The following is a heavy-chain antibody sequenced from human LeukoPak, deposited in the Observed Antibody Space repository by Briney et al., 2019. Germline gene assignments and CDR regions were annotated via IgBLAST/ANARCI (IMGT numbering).Heavy chain of an antibody. Sequence: ASVKVSCKASGYTFTSYDINWVRQATGQGLEWMGWMNPNSGNTGYAQKFQGRVTMTRNTSKSTAYMELSSLRSEDTAVYYCARVSSGNDAFDIWGQGTMVTVSS. CDR2: MNPNSGNT. CDR1: GYTFTSYD. V-gene: IGHV1-8*01. D-gene: IGHD6-6*01. CDR3: ARVSSGNDAFDI. J-gene: IGHJ3*02.